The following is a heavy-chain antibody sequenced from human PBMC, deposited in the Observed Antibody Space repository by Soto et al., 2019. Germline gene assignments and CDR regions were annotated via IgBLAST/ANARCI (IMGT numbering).Heavy chain of an antibody. Sequence: VGSLRLSCAASGLTFNSYTMNWVRQAPGKGLEWVSSISSSSDYIYYADSMKGRVTISRDNAKNSLLLDMNSLTGEDTAVYYCARARVYATGPLDFWGQGTLVTVSS. J-gene: IGHJ4*02. CDR2: ISSSSDYI. V-gene: IGHV3-21*06. CDR1: GLTFNSYT. D-gene: IGHD6-13*01. CDR3: ARARVYATGPLDF.